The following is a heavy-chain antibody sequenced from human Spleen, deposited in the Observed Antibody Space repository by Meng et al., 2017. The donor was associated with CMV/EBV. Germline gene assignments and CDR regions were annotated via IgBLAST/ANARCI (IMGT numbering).Heavy chain of an antibody. CDR1: GFTSSGTY. D-gene: IGHD3-3*01. J-gene: IGHJ4*02. CDR2: ISAYNGNT. Sequence: ASVKVSCKASGFTSSGTYMYWVRQAPGQGLEWMGWISAYNGNTNYAQKLQGRVTMTTDTSTSTAYMELRSLRSDDTAVYYCARAHQPYYNFWSGSDYWGQGSLVTVSS. CDR3: ARAHQPYYNFWSGSDY. V-gene: IGHV1-18*04.